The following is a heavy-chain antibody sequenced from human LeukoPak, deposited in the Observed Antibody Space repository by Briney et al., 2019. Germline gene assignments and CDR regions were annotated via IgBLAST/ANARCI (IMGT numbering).Heavy chain of an antibody. J-gene: IGHJ3*01. V-gene: IGHV3-30*02. CDR1: GFTFSSYG. CDR3: AKFSEYCSGGSCFDAFDV. CDR2: IRYDGSNK. Sequence: SGGSLRLSCAASGFTFSSYGMHWVRQAPGKGLEWVAFIRYDGSNKYYADSVKGRFTISRDNSKNTLYLQMNSLRAEDTAVYYCAKFSEYCSGGSCFDAFDVWGQGTMVTVSS. D-gene: IGHD2-15*01.